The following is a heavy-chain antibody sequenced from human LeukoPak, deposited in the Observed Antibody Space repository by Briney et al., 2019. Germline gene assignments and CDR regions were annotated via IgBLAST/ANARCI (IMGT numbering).Heavy chain of an antibody. Sequence: ASVKVSCKAAGYTFTSYDINWVRQATGQGLGWMGWMNPNGGNTVYAQKFQGRVTMTRNTSISTAYMDLSSLRSEDTAVHYCARGYFYSRVYYFDYWGQGTLVTVSS. CDR3: ARGYFYSRVYYFDY. J-gene: IGHJ4*02. V-gene: IGHV1-8*01. D-gene: IGHD3-22*01. CDR2: MNPNGGNT. CDR1: GYTFTSYD.